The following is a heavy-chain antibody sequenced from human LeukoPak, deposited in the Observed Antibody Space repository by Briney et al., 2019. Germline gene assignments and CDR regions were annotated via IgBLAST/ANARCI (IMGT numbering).Heavy chain of an antibody. V-gene: IGHV4-30-4*01. J-gene: IGHJ4*02. CDR3: ARAPLTTATSDYFDL. D-gene: IGHD4-17*01. CDR2: IHYSGIT. Sequence: SETLSLTCAVSGGSISTNDYFWSWIRQSPEKGLEWIGYIHYSGITKFNPSLESRLTLSVDTSKNQLSLRLTSVTAADTAVYYCARAPLTTATSDYFDLWGLGTLVTVSS. CDR1: GGSISTNDYF.